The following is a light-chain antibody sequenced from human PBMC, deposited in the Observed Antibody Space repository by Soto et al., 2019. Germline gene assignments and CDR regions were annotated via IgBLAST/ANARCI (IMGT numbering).Light chain of an antibody. V-gene: IGKV1-27*01. CDR1: QDICNY. CDR2: DVS. J-gene: IGKJ4*01. Sequence: DVQMTQSPSSLSASVGDRVSITCRASQDICNYLAWYQHKPCKVPDLLIYDVSALHIGVPSRFSGSGSGTDLTLTISCLQPEDVATYYCQKYNSAPFTLGGETKVDIK. CDR3: QKYNSAPFT.